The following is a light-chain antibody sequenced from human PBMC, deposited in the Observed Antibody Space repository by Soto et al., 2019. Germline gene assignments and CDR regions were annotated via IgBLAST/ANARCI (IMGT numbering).Light chain of an antibody. Sequence: QSALTQPASVSGSPGQSITISCTGTRSDVGTYNLVSWYQQHPGKAPKLIIYEGDKRPSGVSNRFSGSKSGNTASLTISGLQAEDEGDYYCCSYAGSNSWVFGGGTKLTVL. V-gene: IGLV2-23*01. CDR1: RSDVGTYNL. CDR2: EGD. CDR3: CSYAGSNSWV. J-gene: IGLJ3*02.